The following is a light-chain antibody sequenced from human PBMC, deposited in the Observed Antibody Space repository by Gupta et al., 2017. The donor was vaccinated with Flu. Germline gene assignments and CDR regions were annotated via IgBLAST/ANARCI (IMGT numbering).Light chain of an antibody. CDR3: MQALQTPYN. Sequence: MTQSPLSLPVTPGEPASISCRSSQSLLNSNGNNFLDWYLQKPGQSPQLLIYLGSNRASGVPDRISGSGSDTDFTLKISRVEAEDVGVYYCMQALQTPYNFGQGTKLEIK. CDR1: QSLLNSNGNNF. CDR2: LGS. V-gene: IGKV2-28*01. J-gene: IGKJ2*01.